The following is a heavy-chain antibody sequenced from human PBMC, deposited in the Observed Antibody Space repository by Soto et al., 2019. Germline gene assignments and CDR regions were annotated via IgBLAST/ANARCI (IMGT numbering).Heavy chain of an antibody. CDR2: ISGSGGST. V-gene: IGHV3-23*01. Sequence: ESGGGLVQPGGSLRLSCAASGFTFSSYAMSWVRQAPGKGLEWVSAISGSGGSTYYADSVKGRFTIARDNSKNTLYLQMNSLRAEDTAVYYCAKDVDYGVYGSWYFDLWGRGTLVTVSS. CDR1: GFTFSSYA. D-gene: IGHD4-17*01. CDR3: AKDVDYGVYGSWYFDL. J-gene: IGHJ2*01.